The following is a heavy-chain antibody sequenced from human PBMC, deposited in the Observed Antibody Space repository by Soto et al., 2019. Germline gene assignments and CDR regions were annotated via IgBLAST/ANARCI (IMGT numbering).Heavy chain of an antibody. Sequence: SETLSITCTVAVGSIISYCWSWIRQPPGKVLEGIGYIYYSGSTNYNPSLKSRVTIAVDTSKNQFSLKLSSVTAADTAVYYCARGRWYDFGSGYEEGNWFDPWGQGSLVTVSS. CDR2: IYYSGST. CDR3: ARGRWYDFGSGYEEGNWFDP. D-gene: IGHD3-3*01. V-gene: IGHV4-59*08. CDR1: VGSIISYC. J-gene: IGHJ5*02.